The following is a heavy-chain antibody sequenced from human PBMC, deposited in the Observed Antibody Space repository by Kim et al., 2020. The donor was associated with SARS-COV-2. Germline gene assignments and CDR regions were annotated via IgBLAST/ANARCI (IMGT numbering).Heavy chain of an antibody. J-gene: IGHJ3*02. CDR3: AKLIARYSSGWFFDAFDI. Sequence: KGRFTISRDNSKNTLYLQMNSLRAEDTAVYYCAKLIARYSSGWFFDAFDIWGQGTMVTVSS. D-gene: IGHD6-19*01. V-gene: IGHV3-23*01.